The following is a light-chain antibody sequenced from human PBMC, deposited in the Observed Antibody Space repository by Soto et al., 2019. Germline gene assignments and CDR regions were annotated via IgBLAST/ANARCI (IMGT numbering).Light chain of an antibody. CDR1: QSVSSNY. CDR3: QKYGDLPWT. V-gene: IGKV3-20*01. CDR2: GAS. Sequence: EVVLTPSPATLSLSPVERSTLSCRASQSVSSNYLAWYQQKPGQAPRLLIYGASSRATGIPDRFSGSGSGTDFTLTIDRLESEDFAVYFCQKYGDLPWTCGQGTKVDIK. J-gene: IGKJ1*01.